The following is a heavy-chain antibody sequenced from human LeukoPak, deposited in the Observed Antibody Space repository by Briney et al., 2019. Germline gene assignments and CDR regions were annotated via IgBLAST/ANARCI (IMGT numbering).Heavy chain of an antibody. Sequence: GGSLRLSCAASGFTFSSYTVNWVRQAPGKGLEWVSSITSSSSYICYADSVKGRFTISRDNAKNSLYLQMNSLRAEDTAVYYCARGQIYYDGSGFDYWGQGTLVTVSS. CDR3: ARGQIYYDGSGFDY. V-gene: IGHV3-21*01. CDR2: ITSSSSYI. J-gene: IGHJ4*02. CDR1: GFTFSSYT. D-gene: IGHD3-22*01.